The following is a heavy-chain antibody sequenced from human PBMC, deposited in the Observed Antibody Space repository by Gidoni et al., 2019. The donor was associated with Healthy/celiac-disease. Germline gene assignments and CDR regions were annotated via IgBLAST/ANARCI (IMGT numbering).Heavy chain of an antibody. CDR1: GYTFTGYY. Sequence: QVQLVQSGAEVKKPGASVTVSCKASGYTFTGYYMHWVRQAPGQGLEWMGWINPNSGGTNYAQKFQGRVTMTRDTSISTAYMELSRLRSDDTAVFYCARSRILEGYCSSTSCYHDAFDIWGQGTMVTVSS. J-gene: IGHJ3*02. CDR3: ARSRILEGYCSSTSCYHDAFDI. D-gene: IGHD2-2*01. CDR2: INPNSGGT. V-gene: IGHV1-2*02.